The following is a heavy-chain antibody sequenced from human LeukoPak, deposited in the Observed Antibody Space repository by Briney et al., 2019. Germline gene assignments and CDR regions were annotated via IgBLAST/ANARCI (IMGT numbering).Heavy chain of an antibody. Sequence: PGGSLRLSCAASGFTFSSYEMNWVRQAPGKGLEWVSYISSSGSTIYYADSVKGRFTISRDNSKNTLYLQMNSLRAEDTAVYYCAKDSLVDTAMVNYWGQGTLVTVSS. CDR1: GFTFSSYE. V-gene: IGHV3-48*03. D-gene: IGHD5-18*01. CDR2: ISSSGSTI. J-gene: IGHJ4*02. CDR3: AKDSLVDTAMVNY.